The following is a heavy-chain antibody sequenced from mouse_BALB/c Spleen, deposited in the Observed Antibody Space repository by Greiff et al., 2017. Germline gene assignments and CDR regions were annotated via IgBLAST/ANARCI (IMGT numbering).Heavy chain of an antibody. CDR3: ARWDYYGSSYYSMDY. D-gene: IGHD1-1*01. CDR1: GFTFSSFG. Sequence: DVMLVESGGGLVQPGGSRKLSCAASGFTFSSFGMNWVRQAPEKGLEWVAYISSGSSTIYYADTVKGRFTISRDNPKNTLFLQMTSLRSEDTAMYYCARWDYYGSSYYSMDYWGQGTSVTVSS. V-gene: IGHV5-17*02. CDR2: ISSGSSTI. J-gene: IGHJ4*01.